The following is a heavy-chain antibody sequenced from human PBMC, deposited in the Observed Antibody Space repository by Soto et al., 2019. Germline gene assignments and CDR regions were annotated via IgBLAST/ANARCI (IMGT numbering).Heavy chain of an antibody. CDR2: ISYDGSNK. V-gene: IGHV3-30-3*01. J-gene: IGHJ4*02. CDR3: ARDYIVATPSYYFDY. Sequence: LRLSCAASGFTFSSYAMHWVRQAPGKGPEWVAVISYDGSNKYYADSVKGRFTISRDNSKNTLYLQMNSLRAEDTAVYYCARDYIVATPSYYFDYWGQGTLVTVSS. CDR1: GFTFSSYA. D-gene: IGHD5-12*01.